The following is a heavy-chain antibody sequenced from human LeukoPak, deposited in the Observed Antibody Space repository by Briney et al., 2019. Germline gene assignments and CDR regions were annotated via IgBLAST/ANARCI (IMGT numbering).Heavy chain of an antibody. CDR1: GDSISSSHW. CDR3: ARRGTGMLAPIDY. J-gene: IGHJ4*01. V-gene: IGHV4-4*02. CDR2: IYHSGTT. Sequence: SETLSLTCTVSGDSISSSHWWTWVRQPPGEGLEWIGEIYHSGTTTYNPSLKSRLTISLDKSKNQFSLELTSVTAADTAVYYCARRGTGMLAPIDYWGQGTLVTVSS. D-gene: IGHD1-14*01.